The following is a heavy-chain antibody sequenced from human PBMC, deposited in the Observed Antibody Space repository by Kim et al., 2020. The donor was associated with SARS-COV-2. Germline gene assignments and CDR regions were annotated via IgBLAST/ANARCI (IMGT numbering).Heavy chain of an antibody. CDR3: ARGVSSAWTLRAWCDP. V-gene: IGHV4-4*02. CDR1: GGSISSSSW. Sequence: SETLTLTCAVSGGSISSSSWWSWVRQPPGKGLEWIGVIDHSGSTNYNASLKSRVTISVDKSKNQFSLKLRSVTAADTAVYYCARGVSSAWTLRAWCDPWGQGTLVTVSS. J-gene: IGHJ5*02. CDR2: IDHSGST. D-gene: IGHD6-19*01.